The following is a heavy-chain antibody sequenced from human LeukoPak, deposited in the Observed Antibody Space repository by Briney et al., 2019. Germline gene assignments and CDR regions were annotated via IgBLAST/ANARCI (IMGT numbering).Heavy chain of an antibody. J-gene: IGHJ3*02. D-gene: IGHD6-19*01. Sequence: PGGSLRLSCAASGFTFSSYAMSWVRQAPGKGLEWVSSISGSGGSTYYSDSVKGRFTISRDNSKNTLYLQLNSLRAEDTAVYYCAKDRCSGWYDAFDIWGQGTMVIVSS. V-gene: IGHV3-23*01. CDR2: ISGSGGST. CDR3: AKDRCSGWYDAFDI. CDR1: GFTFSSYA.